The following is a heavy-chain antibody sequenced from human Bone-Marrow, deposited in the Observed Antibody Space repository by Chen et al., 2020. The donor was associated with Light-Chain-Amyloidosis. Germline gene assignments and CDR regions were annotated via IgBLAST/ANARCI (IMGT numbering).Heavy chain of an antibody. CDR2: INDGGVST. V-gene: IGHV3-23*01. D-gene: IGHD3-16*01. Sequence: EVQVLESGGDLIQPGGSLTPSCAGSGFTVGSYAISWVRQAPGKGLEWVAGINDGGVSTYYADSVKGRFSISRDNSKNSVFLQMYRLRVEDTATYYCGRAQYYYYSPMDVWGQGTTVTVSS. CDR1: GFTVGSYA. J-gene: IGHJ6*02. CDR3: GRAQYYYYSPMDV.